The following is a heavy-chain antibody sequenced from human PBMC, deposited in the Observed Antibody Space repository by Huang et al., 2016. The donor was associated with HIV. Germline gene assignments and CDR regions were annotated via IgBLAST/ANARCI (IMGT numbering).Heavy chain of an antibody. D-gene: IGHD4-17*01. CDR3: SPSGDDYFYFYMDV. V-gene: IGHV3-49*03. CDR2: VRMKAFGGAS. J-gene: IGHJ6*03. CDR1: GFIFNDFA. Sequence: QLVESGGDSVQSGRSLRLSCRGSGFIFNDFAINWFRQSPGKGLEWVGFVRMKAFGGASKSAPSVKDRFTVSRDEDKNVAFLQMDNLQVDDTAIYYCSPSGDDYFYFYMDVWGNGTTVIVS.